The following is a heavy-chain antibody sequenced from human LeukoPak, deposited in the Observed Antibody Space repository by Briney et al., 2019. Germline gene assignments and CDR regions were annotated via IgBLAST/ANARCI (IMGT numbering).Heavy chain of an antibody. CDR3: TTDQTMVRGVITYYYYYYGMDV. V-gene: IGHV3-15*01. D-gene: IGHD3-10*01. CDR1: GFTFSNAW. Sequence: GGSLRLSCAASGFTFSNAWMSWVRQAPGKGLEWVGRIKSKTDGGTTDYAAPVKGRFTISRDDSKNTLYLQMNSLKTEDTAVYYCTTDQTMVRGVITYYYYYYGMDVWGQGTTVTVSS. J-gene: IGHJ6*02. CDR2: IKSKTDGGTT.